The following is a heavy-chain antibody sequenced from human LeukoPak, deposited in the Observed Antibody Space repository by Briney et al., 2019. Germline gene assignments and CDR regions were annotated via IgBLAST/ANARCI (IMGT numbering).Heavy chain of an antibody. V-gene: IGHV4-4*07. CDR2: IYTSGST. CDR1: GGSISSYY. J-gene: IGHJ4*02. Sequence: ASETLSLTCTVSGGSISSYYWSWIRQPAGKGLEWIGRIYTSGSTNYNPSLKSRVTMSVDTSKNQFSLKLSSVTAADTAVYYCARARVILEWLPYFDYWGQGTLVTVSS. D-gene: IGHD3-3*01. CDR3: ARARVILEWLPYFDY.